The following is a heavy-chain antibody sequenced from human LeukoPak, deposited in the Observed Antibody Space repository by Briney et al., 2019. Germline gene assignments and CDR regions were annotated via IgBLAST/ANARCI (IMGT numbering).Heavy chain of an antibody. CDR1: GITFSSFW. D-gene: IGHD5-18*01. CDR2: IKSGGTYT. Sequence: GGSLRLSCAASGITFSSFWMHWIRQAPGKGLVWVSRIKSGGTYTSYAVSVKGRFAISRDNAKNTLYLQMNSLRAEDTAVYYCATVNEDTAIPWGQGTLVTVSS. CDR3: ATVNEDTAIP. J-gene: IGHJ5*02. V-gene: IGHV3-74*01.